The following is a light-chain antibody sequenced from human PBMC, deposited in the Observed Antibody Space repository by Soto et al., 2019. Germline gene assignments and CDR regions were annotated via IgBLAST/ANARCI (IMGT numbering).Light chain of an antibody. J-gene: IGLJ3*02. CDR2: KTN. V-gene: IGLV7-43*01. CDR3: LLRSGLAWV. CDR1: AGAVTSGHY. Sequence: QTVVTQEPSLTVSPGGTVTLTCASSAGAVTSGHYPNWFQQKVAQAPRALIYKTNNRHSWTPARFSGALLGGKAALTLSGVQPEDEAEYRGLLRSGLAWVFGGGTQLTVL.